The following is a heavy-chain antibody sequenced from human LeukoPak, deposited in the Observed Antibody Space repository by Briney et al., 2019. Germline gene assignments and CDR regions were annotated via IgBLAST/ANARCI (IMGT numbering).Heavy chain of an antibody. CDR1: GGSISSGDYY. CDR3: ARDRSSIHY. D-gene: IGHD2-2*01. Sequence: MTSETLSLTCTVSGGSISSGDYYWSWIRQPPGKGLEWIGYIYYSGSTNYNPSLKSRVTISVDTSKNQFSLKLSSVTAADTAVYYCARDRSSIHYWGQGTLVTVSS. CDR2: IYYSGST. V-gene: IGHV4-61*08. J-gene: IGHJ4*02.